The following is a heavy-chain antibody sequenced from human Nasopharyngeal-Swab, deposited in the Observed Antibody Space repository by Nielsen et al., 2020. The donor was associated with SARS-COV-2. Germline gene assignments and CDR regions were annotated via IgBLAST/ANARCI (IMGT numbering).Heavy chain of an antibody. V-gene: IGHV1-3*01. D-gene: IGHD6-13*01. CDR2: INAGNGNT. J-gene: IGHJ6*02. CDR3: AVGKIAAGDYYYYYGMDV. CDR1: GYTFTSYA. Sequence: ASVKVSCKASGYTFTSYAMHWVRQAPGQRLEWMGWINAGNGNTKYSQKFQGRVTITRDTSASTVYMELSSLRSEDTAVYYCAVGKIAAGDYYYYYGMDVWGQGTTVTVSS.